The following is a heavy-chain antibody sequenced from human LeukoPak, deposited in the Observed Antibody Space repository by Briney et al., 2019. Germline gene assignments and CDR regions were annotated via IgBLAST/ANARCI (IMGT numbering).Heavy chain of an antibody. Sequence: SVKVSCKASGGTFSSYAISGVRQAPGQGLEWMGGIIPIFGTAKYAQKLQGRVKITTDESTSTAYMELSSLRSEDTAVYYCARGGQGYYYDSSGYYAYWGQGTLVTVSS. CDR1: GGTFSSYA. J-gene: IGHJ4*02. CDR2: IIPIFGTA. CDR3: ARGGQGYYYDSSGYYAY. V-gene: IGHV1-69*05. D-gene: IGHD3-22*01.